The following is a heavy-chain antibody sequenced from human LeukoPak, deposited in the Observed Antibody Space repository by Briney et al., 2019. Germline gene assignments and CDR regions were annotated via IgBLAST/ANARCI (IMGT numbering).Heavy chain of an antibody. CDR1: GGTFSSYT. D-gene: IGHD6-19*01. V-gene: IGHV1-69*02. Sequence: ASVKVSCKASGGTFSSYTISWVRQAPGQGLEWMGRIIPILGIANYAQKFQGRVTITADKSTSAAYMELSSLRSEDTAVYYCARAPLRVAGKDYYYYMDVWGKGTTVTVSS. J-gene: IGHJ6*03. CDR2: IIPILGIA. CDR3: ARAPLRVAGKDYYYYMDV.